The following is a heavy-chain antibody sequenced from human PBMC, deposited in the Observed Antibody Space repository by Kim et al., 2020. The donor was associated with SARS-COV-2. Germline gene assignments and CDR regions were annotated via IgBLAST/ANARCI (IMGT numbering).Heavy chain of an antibody. V-gene: IGHV1-69*13. J-gene: IGHJ4*02. D-gene: IGHD6-6*01. CDR3: ASGTGRAARYLYYFDY. CDR2: IIPIFGTA. Sequence: SVKVSCKASGGTFSSYAISWVRQAPGQGLEWMGGIIPIFGTANYAQKFQGRVTITADESTSTAYMELSSLRSEDTAVYYCASGTGRAARYLYYFDYWGQGTLVTVSS. CDR1: GGTFSSYA.